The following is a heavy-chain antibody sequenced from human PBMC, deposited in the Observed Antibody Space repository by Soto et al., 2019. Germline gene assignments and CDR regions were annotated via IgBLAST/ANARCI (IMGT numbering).Heavy chain of an antibody. Sequence: SETLSLTCTVSGASISGFYWSWIRKSAGKGLEWIGRIYATGTTDYNPSLKSRVMMSVDTSKKQFSLKLRSVTAADTTVYYCVRDGTKTLRDWFDPWGQGISVTVSS. J-gene: IGHJ5*02. V-gene: IGHV4-4*07. CDR1: GASISGFY. D-gene: IGHD1-1*01. CDR2: IYATGTT. CDR3: VRDGTKTLRDWFDP.